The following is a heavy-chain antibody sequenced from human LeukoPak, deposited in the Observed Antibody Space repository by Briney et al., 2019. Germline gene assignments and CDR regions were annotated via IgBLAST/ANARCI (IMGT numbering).Heavy chain of an antibody. CDR3: ARASMDKAAAGTFDY. Sequence: GGSLRLSCAASGFTFSSYWMSWVRQAPGKGLEWVANIKQDGSEKYYVDSVKGRFTISRDNAKNSLYLQMNSLRAEDTAVYYCARASMDKAAAGTFDYWGQGTLVTVSS. D-gene: IGHD6-13*01. V-gene: IGHV3-7*03. CDR1: GFTFSSYW. CDR2: IKQDGSEK. J-gene: IGHJ4*02.